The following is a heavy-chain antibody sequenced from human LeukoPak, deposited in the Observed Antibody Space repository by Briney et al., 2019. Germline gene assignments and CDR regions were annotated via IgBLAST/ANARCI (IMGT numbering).Heavy chain of an antibody. J-gene: IGHJ4*02. CDR3: VRAGRCSSTSCYALGY. D-gene: IGHD2-2*01. V-gene: IGHV3-21*01. Sequence: GGSLRLSCAASGFTFTTCSMSWVRQAPGKGLEWVSSISSDSSYISYADSVKDRFTISRDNAKNSLYLQMNSLRAEDTAVYYCVRAGRCSSTSCYALGYWGQGTLVTVSS. CDR1: GFTFTTCS. CDR2: ISSDSSYI.